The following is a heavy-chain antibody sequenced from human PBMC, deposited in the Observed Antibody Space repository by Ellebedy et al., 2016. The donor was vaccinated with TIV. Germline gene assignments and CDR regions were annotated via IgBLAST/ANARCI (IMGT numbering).Heavy chain of an antibody. CDR1: GGTFSSYA. CDR3: ARAHTYYFYYMGV. Sequence: ASVKVSXKTSGGTFSSYAVSWMRQAPGQGLEWMGGIIGMFGTTTYAQKFQGRITVSADESTSTAYMELTSLRSDDTAVYYCARAHTYYFYYMGVWGKGTTVTVSS. CDR2: IIGMFGTT. J-gene: IGHJ6*03. V-gene: IGHV1-69*13.